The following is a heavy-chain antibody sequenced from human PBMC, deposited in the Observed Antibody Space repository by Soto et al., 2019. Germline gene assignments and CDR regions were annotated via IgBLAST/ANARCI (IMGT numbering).Heavy chain of an antibody. Sequence: PGGSLRLSCAASGFTFSSYAMSWVRQAPGKGLEWVAVISYDGSNKYYADSVKGRFTISRDNSKNTLYLQMNSLRAEDTAVYFCAREGEVVVITTSDYYYGMDVWGQGTTVTVSS. CDR2: ISYDGSNK. V-gene: IGHV3-30-3*01. CDR1: GFTFSSYA. J-gene: IGHJ6*02. CDR3: AREGEVVVITTSDYYYGMDV. D-gene: IGHD3-22*01.